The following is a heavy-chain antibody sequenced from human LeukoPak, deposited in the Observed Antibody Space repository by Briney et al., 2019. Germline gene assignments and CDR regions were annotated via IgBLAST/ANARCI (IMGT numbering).Heavy chain of an antibody. CDR3: ARAGGRLGTDS. V-gene: IGHV4-31*03. J-gene: IGHJ4*02. CDR1: GDSITSGDYY. CDR2: IYYSGST. Sequence: PSQTLSLTCTVSGDSITSGDYYWSWLRQHPGKGLEWIGYIYYSGSTYYNASLKSRITMSLDTPKHQFSLNLTSVTAADTAMYYCARAGGRLGTDSWGQGTLVTVSP. D-gene: IGHD7-27*01.